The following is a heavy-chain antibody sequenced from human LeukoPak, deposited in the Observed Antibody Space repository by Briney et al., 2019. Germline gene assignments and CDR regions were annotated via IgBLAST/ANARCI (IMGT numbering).Heavy chain of an antibody. Sequence: SETLSLTCTVSGGSISSYYWSWLRQPPGKGLEWIGYIYYSGSTNYNPSLKSRVTISVDTSKNQFSLKLSSVTAADTAVYYCARSPGDLATKGGYYYYMGVWGKGTTVTVSS. CDR3: ARSPGDLATKGGYYYYMGV. V-gene: IGHV4-59*01. CDR2: IYYSGST. CDR1: GGSISSYY. J-gene: IGHJ6*03. D-gene: IGHD4-17*01.